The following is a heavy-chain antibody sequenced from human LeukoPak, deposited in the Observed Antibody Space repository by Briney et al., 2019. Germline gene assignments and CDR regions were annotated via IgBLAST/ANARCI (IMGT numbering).Heavy chain of an antibody. CDR3: ARGPRKWELLLLYY. D-gene: IGHD1-26*01. Sequence: ASVKVSCNTSGYIFTGYDMHWVRQAPGQGLEWMGWINPNSGDTQYAQKFQGRVTMTTDTSTSTAYMELRSLRSDDTAVYYCARGPRKWELLLLYYWGQGTLVTVSS. V-gene: IGHV1-2*02. CDR2: INPNSGDT. J-gene: IGHJ4*02. CDR1: GYIFTGYD.